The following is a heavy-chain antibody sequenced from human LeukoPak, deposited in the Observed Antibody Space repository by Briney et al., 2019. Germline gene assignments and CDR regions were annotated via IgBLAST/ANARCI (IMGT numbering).Heavy chain of an antibody. D-gene: IGHD2-15*01. CDR1: GFTFSSYG. CDR3: ARDRWELLSNSYHYCGLDV. CDR2: IKQDGSEK. V-gene: IGHV3-7*01. Sequence: GGSLRLSCVASGFTFSSYGMHWVRQAPGKGLEWVANIKQDGSEKCYVDSVKGRFTISRDNAKNSLYLQMNSLRAEDTAVYYCARDRWELLSNSYHYCGLDVWGQGTTVTVSS. J-gene: IGHJ6*02.